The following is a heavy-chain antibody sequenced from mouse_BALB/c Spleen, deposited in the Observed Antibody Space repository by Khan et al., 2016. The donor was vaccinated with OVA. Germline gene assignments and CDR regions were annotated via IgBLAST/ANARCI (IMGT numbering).Heavy chain of an antibody. CDR2: ISSVGDYT. J-gene: IGHJ3*01. CDR3: ASHLTGSFAY. V-gene: IGHV5-6*01. Sequence: EVKLVESGGDLVKPGGSLKLSCAASGFTFSSYSMSWVRQTPDKRLEWVATISSVGDYTYYPDSVKGRFTISRDNTKNTLYMQMSSLKSEDTAMYYGASHLTGSFAYWGQGTLVTVSA. CDR1: GFTFSSYS.